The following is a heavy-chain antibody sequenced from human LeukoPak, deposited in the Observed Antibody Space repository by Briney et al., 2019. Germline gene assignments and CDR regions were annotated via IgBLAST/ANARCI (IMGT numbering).Heavy chain of an antibody. Sequence: ASVKVSCKASGYTFTSYGISWVRQAPGQGLEWMGWISAYNGNTNYAQKLQGRVTMTTDTSTSTAYMELRSLRSDDTAVYYCARIIAVAGTGWFDPWGQGTLVTVSS. V-gene: IGHV1-18*01. CDR1: GYTFTSYG. J-gene: IGHJ5*02. CDR2: ISAYNGNT. D-gene: IGHD6-19*01. CDR3: ARIIAVAGTGWFDP.